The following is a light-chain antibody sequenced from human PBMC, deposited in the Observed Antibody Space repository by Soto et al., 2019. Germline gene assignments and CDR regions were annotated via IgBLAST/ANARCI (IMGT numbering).Light chain of an antibody. J-gene: IGKJ1*01. V-gene: IGKV3-15*01. Sequence: EIVMTQCPATLSVSPGERATLSCRASQRISSNLAWYQQKPGQAPRLLLYGASTRANGIPASFSGSGSGTELTLTISSLQSEDFAAYDGQQYNNWPTWTFGQGTQVDIK. CDR1: QRISSN. CDR3: QQYNNWPTWT. CDR2: GAS.